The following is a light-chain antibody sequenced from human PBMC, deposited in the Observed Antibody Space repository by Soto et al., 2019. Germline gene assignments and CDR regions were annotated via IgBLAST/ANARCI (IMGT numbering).Light chain of an antibody. V-gene: IGKV3-15*01. CDR2: AAS. Sequence: EMAMTQSPAIVAVSPGERAKLSCRASQSVSSNLAWYQQKPGQAPSLVIYAASTRATGIPARFSGSGSGTEFTLTISSLQSEDFAVYYCQQYHKWRTFGQGTKV. CDR3: QQYHKWRT. J-gene: IGKJ1*01. CDR1: QSVSSN.